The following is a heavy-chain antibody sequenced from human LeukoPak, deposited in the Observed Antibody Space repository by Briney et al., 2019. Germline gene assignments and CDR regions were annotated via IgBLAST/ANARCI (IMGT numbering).Heavy chain of an antibody. CDR1: GGSFSGYY. Sequence: SESLSLTCAVYGGSFSGYYWSWLRQPPGKGLEWIGEINHSGSTNYNPSLKSRVTISVDTSKNQFSLKLSSVTAADTAVYYCAGLVAAANYDTVTNGYWGQGTLVTVSS. J-gene: IGHJ4*02. D-gene: IGHD2-2*01. V-gene: IGHV4-34*01. CDR2: INHSGST. CDR3: AGLVAAANYDTVTNGY.